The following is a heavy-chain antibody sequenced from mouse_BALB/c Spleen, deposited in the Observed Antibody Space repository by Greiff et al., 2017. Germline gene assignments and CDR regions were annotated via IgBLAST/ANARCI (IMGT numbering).Heavy chain of an antibody. D-gene: IGHD2-4*01. CDR3: ARHQMIYYDYDGACAY. CDR1: GFAFSSYD. V-gene: IGHV5-12-1*01. Sequence: EVKLVESGGGLVKPGGSLKLSCAASGFAFSSYDMSWVRQTPEKRLEWVAYISSGGGSTYYPDTVKGRFTISRDNAKNTLYLQMSSLKSEDTAMYYCARHQMIYYDYDGACAYWGQGTLVTVSA. CDR2: ISSGGGST. J-gene: IGHJ3*01.